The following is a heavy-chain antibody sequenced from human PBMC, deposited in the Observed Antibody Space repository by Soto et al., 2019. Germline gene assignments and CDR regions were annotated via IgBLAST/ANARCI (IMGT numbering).Heavy chain of an antibody. CDR2: IIPIFGTA. CDR3: ARDCSGGRCYSRYYYYGMDV. J-gene: IGHJ6*02. D-gene: IGHD2-15*01. CDR1: GGTFSSYA. Sequence: SVKVSCKASGGTFSSYAISWVRQAPGQGLEWMGGIIPIFGTANYAQKFQGRVTITADESTSTAYMELSSLRSEDTAVYYCARDCSGGRCYSRYYYYGMDVWGQGTTVTVSS. V-gene: IGHV1-69*13.